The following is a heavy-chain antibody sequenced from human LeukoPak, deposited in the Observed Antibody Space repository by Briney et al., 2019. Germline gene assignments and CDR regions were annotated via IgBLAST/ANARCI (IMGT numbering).Heavy chain of an antibody. CDR3: ARHLYSSSLGVDY. V-gene: IGHV4-59*08. CDR2: IYYSGST. J-gene: IGHJ4*02. Sequence: PSETLSLTCTVSGGSISSYYWSWIRQPPGKGLEWIGYIYYSGSTNYNPSLKSRVTISVDTSKNQFSLKLSSVTAADTAVYYCARHLYSSSLGVDYWGQGTLVTVSS. D-gene: IGHD6-13*01. CDR1: GGSISSYY.